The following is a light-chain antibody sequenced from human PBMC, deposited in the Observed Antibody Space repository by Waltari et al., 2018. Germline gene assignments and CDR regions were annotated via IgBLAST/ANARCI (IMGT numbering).Light chain of an antibody. CDR1: QDVKHY. CDR3: QQNYAFPRT. J-gene: IGKJ1*01. Sequence: VIWVTQSPSLLSASTGDTVSITCRTSQDVKHYFAWYRQKPGKAPELVIYTATFLQTGVPSRFSGSGSGTDFTLTITSLQSEDFATYFCQQNYAFPRTFGQGTKVEVK. V-gene: IGKV1D-8*01. CDR2: TAT.